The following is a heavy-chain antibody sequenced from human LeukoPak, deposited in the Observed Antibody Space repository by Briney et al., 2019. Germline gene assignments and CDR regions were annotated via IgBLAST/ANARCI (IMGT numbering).Heavy chain of an antibody. CDR2: IYPGDSDT. J-gene: IGHJ5*02. CDR1: GYSFTGYW. V-gene: IGHV5-51*01. CDR3: ARRIAATVEKGNWFDR. Sequence: GESLKISCKGSGYSFTGYWIGWVRQMPGKGLEWMGIIYPGDSDTRYSPSFQGQVTISADKSISTAYLQWSSLKASDTAMYYCARRIAATVEKGNWFDRWGQGTLVTVSS. D-gene: IGHD2-15*01.